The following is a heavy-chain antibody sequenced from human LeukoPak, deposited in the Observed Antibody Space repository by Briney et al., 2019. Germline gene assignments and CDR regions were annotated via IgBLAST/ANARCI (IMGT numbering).Heavy chain of an antibody. J-gene: IGHJ4*02. V-gene: IGHV3-30*03. CDR3: ARGYGGYWFDY. CDR1: AFTFSSYN. D-gene: IGHD3-10*01. Sequence: GRSLRLSCSASAFTFSSYNMHWVRQAPGKGLEWVALISYDGRNKYYADSVKGRFTISGDNSKTTLYLQMNSLRTEDTAIYYRARGYGGYWFDYWGQGTLVTVSS. CDR2: ISYDGRNK.